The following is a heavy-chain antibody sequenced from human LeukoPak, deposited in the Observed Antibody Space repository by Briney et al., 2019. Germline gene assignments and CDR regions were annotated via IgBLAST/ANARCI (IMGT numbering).Heavy chain of an antibody. Sequence: GGSLGLSCAASGFSLSGYWMHWVRQAPGKGLVWVLRMSSEGSGTTYADSVKGRFTISRDNAKNTLYLQMNSLRAEDAALYYCTRVQAGRSGLMDVWGRGTTVTVS. D-gene: IGHD2-8*02. V-gene: IGHV3-74*01. CDR3: TRVQAGRSGLMDV. CDR2: MSSEGSGT. J-gene: IGHJ6*02. CDR1: GFSLSGYW.